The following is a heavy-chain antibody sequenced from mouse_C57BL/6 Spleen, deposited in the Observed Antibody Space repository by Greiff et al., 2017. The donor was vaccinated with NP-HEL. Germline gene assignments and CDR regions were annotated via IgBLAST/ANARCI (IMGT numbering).Heavy chain of an antibody. Sequence: EVKLMESGPGLVKPSQSLSLTCSVTGYSITSGYYWNWIRQFPGNKLEWMGYISYDGSNNYNPSLKNRISITRDTSKNQFFLKLNSVTTEDTATYYCAREKMYDLDYWGQGTTLTVSS. D-gene: IGHD2-3*01. J-gene: IGHJ2*01. CDR1: GYSITSGYY. CDR2: ISYDGSN. V-gene: IGHV3-6*01. CDR3: AREKMYDLDY.